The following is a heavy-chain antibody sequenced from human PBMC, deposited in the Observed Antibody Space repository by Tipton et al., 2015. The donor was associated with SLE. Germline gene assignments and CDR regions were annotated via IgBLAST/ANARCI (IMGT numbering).Heavy chain of an antibody. CDR1: GVSFTSYQ. D-gene: IGHD3-16*01. CDR2: IDHSGNT. CDR3: ARGLRGGFVRLDP. V-gene: IGHV4-34*01. Sequence: TLSLTCAVYGVSFTSYQWTWIRQPPGKGLEWNGEIDHSGNTNYNPALNSRVTISVDTSKNQLSLKVTSVTAADTAVYYCARGLRGGFVRLDPWGQGTLVTVSS. J-gene: IGHJ5*02.